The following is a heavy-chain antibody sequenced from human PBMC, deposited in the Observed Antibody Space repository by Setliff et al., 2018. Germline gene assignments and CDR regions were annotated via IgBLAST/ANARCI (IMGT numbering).Heavy chain of an antibody. CDR3: ARWVPENWFDP. CDR1: GGSISSYY. CDR2: IYYSGST. J-gene: IGHJ5*02. V-gene: IGHV4-59*01. Sequence: SETLSLTCTVPGGSISSYYWSWIRQPPGKGLEWIGYIYYSGSTNYNPSLKSRVTISVDTSKNQFSLKLSSVTAADTAVYYCARWVPENWFDPWGQGTLVTVSS.